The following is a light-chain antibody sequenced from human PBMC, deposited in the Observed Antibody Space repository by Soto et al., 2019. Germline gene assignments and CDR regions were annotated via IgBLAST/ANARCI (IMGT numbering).Light chain of an antibody. V-gene: IGLV1-40*01. J-gene: IGLJ2*01. Sequence: QSVLTQPPSVSGAPGQRVTISCTGSSSNIGAGYDVHWYQQLPGTAPKLLMYGNSNRPSGVPDRFSGSKSGTSASLAITGLQTEDEADYYCQSYDSSLGVVFGGGTQLTVL. CDR1: SSNIGAGYD. CDR2: GNS. CDR3: QSYDSSLGVV.